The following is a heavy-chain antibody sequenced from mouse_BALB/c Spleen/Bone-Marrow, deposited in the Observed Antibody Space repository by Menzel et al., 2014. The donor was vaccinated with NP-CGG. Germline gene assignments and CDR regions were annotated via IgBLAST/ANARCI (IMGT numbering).Heavy chain of an antibody. Sequence: DVQLVESGPELVKPGASVKISCKASGYSFTGYFMNWVMQSHGKSLEWIGRINPYNGDTFYNQKFKGKATLTVDKSSSTAHTELRSLASEDSAVYYCASSFITTAYYFDYWGQGTTLTVSS. CDR2: INPYNGDT. J-gene: IGHJ2*01. V-gene: IGHV1-20*02. CDR1: GYSFTGYF. CDR3: ASSFITTAYYFDY. D-gene: IGHD1-2*01.